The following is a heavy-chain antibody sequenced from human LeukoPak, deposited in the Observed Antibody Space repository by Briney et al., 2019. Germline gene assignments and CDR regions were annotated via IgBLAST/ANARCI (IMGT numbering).Heavy chain of an antibody. CDR3: ARGNYYDSSVAFDI. CDR1: GGTFSSYA. V-gene: IGHV1-69*05. CDR2: IIPIFGTA. J-gene: IGHJ3*02. Sequence: GASVKVSCKASGGTFSSYAISWVRQAPGQGLEWMGGIIPIFGTANYAQKFQGRVTITTDESTSTAYMELSSLRSEDTAVYYCARGNYYDSSVAFDIWGQGTMVTVS. D-gene: IGHD3-22*01.